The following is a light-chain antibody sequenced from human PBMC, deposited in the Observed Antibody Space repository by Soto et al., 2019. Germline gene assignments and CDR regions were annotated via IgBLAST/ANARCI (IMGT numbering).Light chain of an antibody. CDR3: QQYDTYSRT. Sequence: DIQMTQSPSALSASVGDRVTITCRASQSVSNWLAWYRQKPGEAPKLLIYEGSTLERGVPSMFSGSGSGTEFTLTISSLQPDDFATFYCQQYDTYSRTFGQGTKV. CDR1: QSVSNW. J-gene: IGKJ1*01. CDR2: EGS. V-gene: IGKV1-5*03.